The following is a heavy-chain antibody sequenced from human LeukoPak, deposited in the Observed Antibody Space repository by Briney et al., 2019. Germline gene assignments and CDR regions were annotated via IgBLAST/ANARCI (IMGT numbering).Heavy chain of an antibody. V-gene: IGHV1-18*01. J-gene: IGHJ3*02. CDR3: ARVPAEEDAFDI. CDR2: ISAYNGNT. CDR1: GYTFTSYG. D-gene: IGHD1-14*01. Sequence: ASVKVSCKASGYTFTSYGISWVRQAPGQGLEWMGWISAYNGNTNYAQKLQGRVTMTTDTSTSTAYMELRSLRSDGTAVYYCARVPAEEDAFDIWGQGTMVTVSS.